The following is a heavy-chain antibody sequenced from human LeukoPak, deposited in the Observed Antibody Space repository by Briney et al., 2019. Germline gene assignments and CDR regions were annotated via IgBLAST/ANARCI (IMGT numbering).Heavy chain of an antibody. CDR3: ARGFVWYSDY. D-gene: IGHD3-9*01. V-gene: IGHV1-2*02. J-gene: IGHJ4*02. CDR1: GYTFTSYG. CDR2: INPNSGGT. Sequence: ASVKVSCKASGYTFTSYGITWVRQAPGQGLEWMGWINPNSGGTNYAQKFQGRVTMTRDTSISTAYMELSRLRSDDTAVYYCARGFVWYSDYWGQGTLVTVSS.